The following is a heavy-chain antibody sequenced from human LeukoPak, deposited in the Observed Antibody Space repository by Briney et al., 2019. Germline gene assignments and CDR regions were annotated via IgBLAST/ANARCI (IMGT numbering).Heavy chain of an antibody. CDR1: GGSISSYY. D-gene: IGHD1-26*01. V-gene: IGHV4-59*12. Sequence: PSETLSLTCTVSGGSISSYYWSWIRQPPGKGLEWIGYIYYSGSTNYNPSLKSRVTISVDTSKNQFSLKMSSVTAADTAVYYCARDGGVGAPDAFDIWGQGTMVTVSS. CDR2: IYYSGST. CDR3: ARDGGVGAPDAFDI. J-gene: IGHJ3*02.